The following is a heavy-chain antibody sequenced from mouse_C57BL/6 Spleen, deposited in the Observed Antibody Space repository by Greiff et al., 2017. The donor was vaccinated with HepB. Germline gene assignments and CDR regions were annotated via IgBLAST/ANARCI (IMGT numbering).Heavy chain of an antibody. CDR1: GYTFTDYE. CDR3: TRRAMDY. CDR2: IDPETGGT. Sequence: VQLQQSGAELVRPGASVTLSCKASGYTFTDYEMHWVKQTPVHGLEWIGAIDPETGGTAYNQKFKGKALLTADTLSSTAYMELRSLTSEASAVYYCTRRAMDYWGQGTSVTVSS. V-gene: IGHV1-15*01. J-gene: IGHJ4*01.